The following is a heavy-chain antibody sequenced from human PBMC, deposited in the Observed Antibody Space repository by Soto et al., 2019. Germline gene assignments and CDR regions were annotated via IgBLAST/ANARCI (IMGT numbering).Heavy chain of an antibody. CDR2: IKRDESEK. D-gene: IGHD3-16*02. CDR1: GFTFSSYW. CDR3: ARVYYDYIWGSYPLNY. V-gene: IGHV3-7*01. Sequence: EVQLVESGGGLVQPGGSLRLSCAASGFTFSSYWMTWVRQAPGKGLEWVANIKRDESEKYYLDSVKGRFTISRDNAKNSLYLQMNSLRAEDTAVYYCARVYYDYIWGSYPLNYWGQGTLVTVSS. J-gene: IGHJ4*02.